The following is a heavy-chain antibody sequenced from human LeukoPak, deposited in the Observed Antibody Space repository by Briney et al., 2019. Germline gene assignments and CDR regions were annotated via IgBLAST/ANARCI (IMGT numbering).Heavy chain of an antibody. CDR3: ARGAGLNAFDI. V-gene: IGHV4-30-2*01. D-gene: IGHD6-19*01. Sequence: TSETLSLTCAVSGGSISSGGYSWSWIRQPPGKGLEWIGYIYHSGSTYYNPSLKSRVTISADRSKNQFSLKLSSVTAADTAVYYCARGAGLNAFDIWGQGTMVTVSS. CDR1: GGSISSGGYS. J-gene: IGHJ3*02. CDR2: IYHSGST.